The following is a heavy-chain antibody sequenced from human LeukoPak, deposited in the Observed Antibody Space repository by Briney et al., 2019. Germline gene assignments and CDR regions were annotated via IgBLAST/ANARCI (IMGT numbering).Heavy chain of an antibody. V-gene: IGHV3-74*01. Sequence: GGSLRLSCAGSGFTFSSYWMHWVRQGPGKGLVWVSRIKTDGSNTVYADNVKGRFTITRDNAKNTLYLQMNSLRVEDTAVYYCTRTYYYDSRDYFDYWGQGALVTVSS. CDR3: TRTYYYDSRDYFDY. CDR1: GFTFSSYW. D-gene: IGHD3-22*01. J-gene: IGHJ4*02. CDR2: IKTDGSNT.